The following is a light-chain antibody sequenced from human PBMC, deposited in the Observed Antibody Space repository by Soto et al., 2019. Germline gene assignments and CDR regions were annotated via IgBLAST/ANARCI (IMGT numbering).Light chain of an antibody. V-gene: IGLV1-44*01. J-gene: IGLJ1*01. CDR1: SSNIGSNT. Sequence: QLVLTQPLSVSASPGQRVTISCSGGSSNIGSNTVAWYQHLPGTAPPRLIFTAGQRPSGVPGRFSGSKSGTSASLAISGLQSEDEGDYSCSAWDNSLNGYVFGPGTKLTVL. CDR3: SAWDNSLNGYV. CDR2: TAG.